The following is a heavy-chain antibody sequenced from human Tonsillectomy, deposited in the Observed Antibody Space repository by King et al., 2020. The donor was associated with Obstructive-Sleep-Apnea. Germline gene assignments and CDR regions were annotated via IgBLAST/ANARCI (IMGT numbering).Heavy chain of an antibody. V-gene: IGHV3-48*04. D-gene: IGHD3-16*01. CDR1: GFTFISNS. CDR3: AREGGIGY. Sequence: QLVQSGGGLVQPGGSLRLSCAASGFTFISNSMTWVRQAPVKGLEWVSYISSSGSTIYYADSVKGRFTISRDNAKNSLSLQMNSLRVDDTAVYYCAREGGIGYWGQGTLVTVSS. J-gene: IGHJ4*02. CDR2: ISSSGSTI.